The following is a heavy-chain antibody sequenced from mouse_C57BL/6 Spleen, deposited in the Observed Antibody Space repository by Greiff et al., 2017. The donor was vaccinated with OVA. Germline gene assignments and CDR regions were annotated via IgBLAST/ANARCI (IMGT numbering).Heavy chain of an antibody. CDR2: IYPGDGDT. D-gene: IGHD1-1*01. CDR3: ARDYYGSSCDYFDY. V-gene: IGHV1-82*01. CDR1: GYAFSSSW. J-gene: IGHJ2*01. Sequence: QVQLQQSGPELVKPGASVKISCKASGYAFSSSWMNWVKQRPGKGLEWIGRIYPGDGDTNYNGKFKGKATLTADKSSRTAYMQLSSRTSEDSAVYVCARDYYGSSCDYFDYWGQGTTLTVSS.